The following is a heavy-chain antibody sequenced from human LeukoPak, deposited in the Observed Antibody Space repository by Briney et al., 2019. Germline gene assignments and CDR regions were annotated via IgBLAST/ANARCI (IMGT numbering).Heavy chain of an antibody. D-gene: IGHD5-18*01. Sequence: SETLSLTCTVSGGSISSGGYYWSWIRQPPGKGLEWIGYIYHSGSTYYNPSLKSRVTISVDRSKNQFSLKLSSVTAADTAVYYCASAQLWKGLFDYWGQGTLVTVSS. CDR2: IYHSGST. V-gene: IGHV4-30-2*01. CDR1: GGSISSGGYY. CDR3: ASAQLWKGLFDY. J-gene: IGHJ4*02.